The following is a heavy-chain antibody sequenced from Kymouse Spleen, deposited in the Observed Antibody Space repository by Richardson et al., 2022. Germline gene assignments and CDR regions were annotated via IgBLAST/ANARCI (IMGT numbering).Heavy chain of an antibody. J-gene: IGHJ2*01. CDR1: GFTFSSYS. V-gene: IGHV3-48*02. CDR2: ISSSSSTI. Sequence: EVQLVESGGGLVQPGGSLRLSCAASGFTFSSYSMNWVRQAPGKGLEWVSYISSSSSTIYYADSVKGRFTISRDNAKNSLYLQMNSLRDEDTAVYYCARDTPITMVRGAYWYFDLWGRGTLVTVSS. D-gene: IGHD3-10*01. CDR3: ARDTPITMVRGAYWYFDL.